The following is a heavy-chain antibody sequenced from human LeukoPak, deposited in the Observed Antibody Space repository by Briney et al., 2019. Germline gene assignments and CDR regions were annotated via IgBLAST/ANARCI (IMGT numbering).Heavy chain of an antibody. D-gene: IGHD6-19*01. CDR3: AKSIAVAGPADY. Sequence: PGGSLRLSCAASGFTFSNYWMHWVRQAPGKGLEWVSAISGSGGSTYYADSVKGRFTISRDNSKNTLYLQMNSLRAEDTAVYYCAKSIAVAGPADYWGQGTLVTVSS. J-gene: IGHJ4*02. CDR2: ISGSGGST. CDR1: GFTFSNYW. V-gene: IGHV3-23*01.